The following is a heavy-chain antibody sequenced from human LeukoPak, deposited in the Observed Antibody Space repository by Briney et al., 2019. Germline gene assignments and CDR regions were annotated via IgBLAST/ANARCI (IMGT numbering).Heavy chain of an antibody. J-gene: IGHJ4*02. CDR1: GGSISSGGYS. D-gene: IGHD1-26*01. CDR3: ARDGIVGAFDY. V-gene: IGHV4-30-2*01. CDR2: IYHSGST. Sequence: SETLSLTCAVSGGSISSGGYSWSWIRRPPGKGLEWIGYIYHSGSTYYNPSLKSRVTISVDRSKNQFSLKLSSVTAADTAVYYCARDGIVGAFDYWGQGTLVTVSS.